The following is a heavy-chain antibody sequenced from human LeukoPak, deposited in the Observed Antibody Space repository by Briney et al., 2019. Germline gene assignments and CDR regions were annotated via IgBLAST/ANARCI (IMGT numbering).Heavy chain of an antibody. CDR3: ARDGRQSGVTAAGYYYYYMDV. CDR1: GFTFRSYN. Sequence: GGSLRLSCAASGFTFRSYNFNWVREAPGKGLEGVSSINSRSTSIYYADSVKGRFTISRDNAKDSLYLQINSLRAEDTAVYYCARDGRQSGVTAAGYYYYYMDVWGKGTTVTVSS. CDR2: INSRSTSI. V-gene: IGHV3-21*01. D-gene: IGHD1-26*01. J-gene: IGHJ6*03.